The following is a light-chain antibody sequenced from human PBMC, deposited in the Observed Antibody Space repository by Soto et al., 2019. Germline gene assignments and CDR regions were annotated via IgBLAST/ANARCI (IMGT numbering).Light chain of an antibody. CDR1: QSLLHSNGYNY. Sequence: IVMTQSPLSLPVTPGEPASISCRSSQSLLHSNGYNYLDWYLQKPGQSPQLLISLGSNRASGVPARFSGSGSATDFTLNIARVEAEDFGVYYCMQALQSPYTFGQGTKLEIK. V-gene: IGKV2-28*01. CDR2: LGS. CDR3: MQALQSPYT. J-gene: IGKJ2*01.